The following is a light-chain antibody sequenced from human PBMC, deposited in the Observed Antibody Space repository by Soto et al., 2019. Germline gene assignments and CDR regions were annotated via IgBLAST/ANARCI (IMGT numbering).Light chain of an antibody. Sequence: EILMTQSPSSVSSSLGDTVTLTCRSSQYIGDFLNWYQQTPGKPTKLLIFGASNLPLGVPSRFSGGGSGTEFTLTITKLEREDFATYYCQESFFVLGTFGRGTRVEL. V-gene: IGKV1-39*01. CDR2: GAS. CDR3: QESFFVLGT. CDR1: QYIGDF. J-gene: IGKJ1*01.